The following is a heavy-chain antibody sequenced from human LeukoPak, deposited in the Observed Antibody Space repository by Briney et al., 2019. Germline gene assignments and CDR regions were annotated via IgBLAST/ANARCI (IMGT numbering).Heavy chain of an antibody. V-gene: IGHV4-59*01. CDR2: IYYSGST. J-gene: IGHJ4*02. D-gene: IGHD3-16*01. Sequence: TSETLSLTCTVSGGSFSTYYWSWIREPPGKGLGWIGYIYYSGSTDYNPSLKSRVTMSLDTSKNQFSLNLNSVTAADTAVYYCARAVITFGAAVAKGFDCWGQGTLVTVSS. CDR1: GGSFSTYY. CDR3: ARAVITFGAAVAKGFDC.